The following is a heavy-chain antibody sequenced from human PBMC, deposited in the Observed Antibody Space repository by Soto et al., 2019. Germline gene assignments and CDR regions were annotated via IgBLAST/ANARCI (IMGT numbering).Heavy chain of an antibody. CDR3: AHRTRTVTWWFDA. V-gene: IGHV2-5*05. D-gene: IGHD4-17*01. CDR2: IYWDYDK. J-gene: IGHJ5*02. Sequence: QITLKESGPSLVKPTQTLTLTCTFSGFSLTTSGVGVGWVRQPPGKALEWLALIYWDYDKRYGPSLRSRLTVREDNCIIQVVLTMTHMHRAYTATYFWAHRTRTVTWWFDAWGQGTLVTVYS. CDR1: GFSLTTSGVG.